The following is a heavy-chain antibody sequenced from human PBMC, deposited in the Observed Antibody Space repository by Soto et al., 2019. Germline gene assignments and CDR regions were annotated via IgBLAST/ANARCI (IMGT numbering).Heavy chain of an antibody. CDR1: GFTFSSYA. CDR3: ASLVGLVPEDY. CDR2: ISYDGRNK. D-gene: IGHD3-9*01. J-gene: IGHJ4*02. V-gene: IGHV3-30*04. Sequence: QVQLVESGGGVVQPGRSLRLSCAASGFTFSSYAMHWVRQAPGKGLEWVAVISYDGRNKNYADSVKGRFSISRDNSKNTLYLQMNSLRVEDTAVYYCASLVGLVPEDYWGQGTLVTVSS.